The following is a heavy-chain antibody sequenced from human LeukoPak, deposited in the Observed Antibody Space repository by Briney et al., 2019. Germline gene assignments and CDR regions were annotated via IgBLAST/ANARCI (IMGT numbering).Heavy chain of an antibody. CDR3: ARDLSGANPFDY. CDR1: GFTVSSNY. Sequence: GGSLRLSCAVSGFTVSSNYMSWVRQPPGKGLEWVSVIYSGGSTYYADSVKGRFTISRHDSRDTLYLQMNSLRVEDTAVYYCARDLSGANPFDYWGQGTLVTVSS. V-gene: IGHV3-53*04. CDR2: IYSGGST. J-gene: IGHJ4*02. D-gene: IGHD4-17*01.